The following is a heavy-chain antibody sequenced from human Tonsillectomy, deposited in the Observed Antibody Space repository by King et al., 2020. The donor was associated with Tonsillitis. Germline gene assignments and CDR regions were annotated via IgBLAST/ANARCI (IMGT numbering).Heavy chain of an antibody. CDR3: ARRTFGRSGYMDV. D-gene: IGHD3-10*01. V-gene: IGHV4-39*01. CDR2: IYYSGST. Sequence: QLQESGPGLVKPSETLSLTCTVSVGSISSSSYYWGWIRQPPGKGLEWIGSIYYSGSTYYNPSLKSRVTISLDTSKNQFSLKLSSVTAADTAVYYCARRTFGRSGYMDVWGKGTTVTVSS. CDR1: VGSISSSSYY. J-gene: IGHJ6*03.